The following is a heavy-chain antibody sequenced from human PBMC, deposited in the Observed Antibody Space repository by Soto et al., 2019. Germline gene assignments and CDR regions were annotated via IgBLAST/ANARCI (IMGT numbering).Heavy chain of an antibody. V-gene: IGHV4-39*02. J-gene: IGHJ3*02. D-gene: IGHD3-16*02. CDR2: IYYSGST. Sequence: QLQLQESGPGLVKPSETLSLTCTVSGGSISSSSYYWGWIRQPPGKGLEWIGSIYYSGSTYYNPSLKSRVTISVDTSKNQFSLKLSSVTAADTAVYYCARDRIGDYDYIWGSYRPDAFDIWGQGTMVTVSS. CDR1: GGSISSSSYY. CDR3: ARDRIGDYDYIWGSYRPDAFDI.